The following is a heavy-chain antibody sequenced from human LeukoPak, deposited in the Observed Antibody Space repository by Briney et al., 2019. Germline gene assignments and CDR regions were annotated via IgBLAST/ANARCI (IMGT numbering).Heavy chain of an antibody. J-gene: IGHJ3*01. V-gene: IGHV3-21*01. D-gene: IGHD5-24*01. CDR3: AGRDGYKATHAFDV. CDR2: ISSSSYI. Sequence: PGGSLRLSCAASGFTFSSYSMNWVRQAPGKGLEWVSSISSSSYIYYADSVKGRFTISRDNAKNSLYLQMNSLRAEDTAVYYCAGRDGYKATHAFDVWGQGTMVTVSS. CDR1: GFTFSSYS.